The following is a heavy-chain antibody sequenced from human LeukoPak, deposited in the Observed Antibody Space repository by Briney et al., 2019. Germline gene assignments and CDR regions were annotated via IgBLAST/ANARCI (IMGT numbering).Heavy chain of an antibody. Sequence: PPGKGLEWIGEINHSGSTNYNPSLKSRVTISVDTSKNQFSLKLSSVTAADTAVYYCARRRIAAAGIWYFDYWGQGTLVTVSS. D-gene: IGHD6-13*01. CDR3: ARRRIAAAGIWYFDY. CDR2: INHSGST. V-gene: IGHV4-34*01. J-gene: IGHJ4*02.